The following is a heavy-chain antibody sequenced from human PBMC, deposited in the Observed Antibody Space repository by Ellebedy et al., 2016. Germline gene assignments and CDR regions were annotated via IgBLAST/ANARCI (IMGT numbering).Heavy chain of an antibody. CDR2: ISWDGGST. CDR3: AKVRGY. J-gene: IGHJ4*02. V-gene: IGHV3-43*01. CDR1: GFTFDDYT. Sequence: GGSLRLSCAASGFTFDDYTMHWVRQAPGKGLEWVSLISWDGGSTYYADSVKGRFTISRDNSKNSLYLQMNSLRAEDTAVYYCAKVRGYWGQGTLVTVSS.